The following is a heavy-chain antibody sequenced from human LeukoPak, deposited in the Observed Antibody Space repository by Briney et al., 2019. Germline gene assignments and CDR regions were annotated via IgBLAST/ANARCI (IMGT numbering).Heavy chain of an antibody. Sequence: GGSLRLSCAASGFTFDDYAMHWVRQAPGKGLVWVSRINSDGINTSYADSVKGRSTISRDNAKNTLNLQMNSLRAEDTAVYYCARDLGQYYDTSDNWFDPWGQGTLVTVSS. J-gene: IGHJ5*02. D-gene: IGHD3-22*01. CDR3: ARDLGQYYDTSDNWFDP. CDR1: GFTFDDYA. CDR2: INSDGINT. V-gene: IGHV3-74*01.